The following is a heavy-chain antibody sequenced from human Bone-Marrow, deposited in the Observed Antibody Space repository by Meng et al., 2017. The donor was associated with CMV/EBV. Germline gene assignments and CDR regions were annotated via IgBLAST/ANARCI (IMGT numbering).Heavy chain of an antibody. V-gene: IGHV3-23*01. CDR2: IRGTGDYT. D-gene: IGHD3-3*01. CDR1: GFTFRSYA. CDR3: AKVWDYDVWSGAIYNWNDDPEEDY. J-gene: IGHJ4*02. Sequence: GESLKISCSASGFTFRSYAMSWVRQAPGKGLEWVSTIRGTGDYTYNANSVKGRFSISRDNSKNTLYLEMNSLRADDTAVYYCAKVWDYDVWSGAIYNWNDDPEEDYWGQGTLVTVSS.